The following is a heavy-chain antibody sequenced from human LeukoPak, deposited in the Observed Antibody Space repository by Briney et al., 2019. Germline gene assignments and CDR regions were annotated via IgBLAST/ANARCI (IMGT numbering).Heavy chain of an antibody. CDR2: ISSSSSYI. D-gene: IGHD6-13*01. V-gene: IGHV3-21*01. J-gene: IGHJ4*02. CDR3: AREGRTWFRSSWYDY. Sequence: PGGSLRLSCIASGFTFSSYNMNWVRQAPGKGLEWVSCISSSSSYIYYADSVKGRFTISRDNAKNSLFLQMNSLRAEDTALYYCAREGRTWFRSSWYDYWGQGTLVTVSS. CDR1: GFTFSSYN.